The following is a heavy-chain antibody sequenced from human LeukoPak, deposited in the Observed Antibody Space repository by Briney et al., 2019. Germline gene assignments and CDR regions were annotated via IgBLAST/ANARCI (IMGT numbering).Heavy chain of an antibody. J-gene: IGHJ4*02. CDR3: ARDRSPDFWSGYYSEVAGY. D-gene: IGHD3-3*01. Sequence: GGSLRLSCAASGFTFSSYSMNWVRQAPGKGLEWVSSISSSSSYIYYADSVKGRFTISRDNAKNSLYLQMNSLRAEDTAVYYCARDRSPDFWSGYYSEVAGYWGQGTLVTVSS. CDR2: ISSSSSYI. CDR1: GFTFSSYS. V-gene: IGHV3-21*01.